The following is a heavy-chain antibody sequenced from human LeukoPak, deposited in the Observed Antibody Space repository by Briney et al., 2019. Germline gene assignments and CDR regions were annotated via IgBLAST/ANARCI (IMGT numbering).Heavy chain of an antibody. CDR3: SSTSGRFDY. D-gene: IGHD2-2*01. CDR1: GYTFTSYY. J-gene: IGHJ4*02. Sequence: ASVKVSCKASGYTFTSYYMHWVRQAPGQGLEWMGIINPSGGSTSYAQKFQGRVTMTRDTSTSTVYMELSSLRYEDTAVYYCSSTSGRFDYWGQGTLVTVSS. CDR2: INPSGGST. V-gene: IGHV1-46*01.